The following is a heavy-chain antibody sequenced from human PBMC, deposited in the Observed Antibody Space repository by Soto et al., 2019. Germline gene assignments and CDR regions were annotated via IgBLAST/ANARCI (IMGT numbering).Heavy chain of an antibody. J-gene: IGHJ6*02. D-gene: IGHD1-26*01. V-gene: IGHV3-23*01. CDR3: AKSKVGATSYYYYYYGMDV. CDR2: ISGSGGST. CDR1: GFTFSSYA. Sequence: GGSLRLSCAASGFTFSSYAMSWVRQAPGKGLEWVSAISGSGGSTYYADSVKGRFTISRDNSKNTLYLQMNSLRAEDTAVYYCAKSKVGATSYYYYYYGMDVWGQGTTVTVS.